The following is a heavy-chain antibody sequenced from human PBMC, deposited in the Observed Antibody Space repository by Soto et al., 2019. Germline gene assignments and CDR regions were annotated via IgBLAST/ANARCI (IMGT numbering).Heavy chain of an antibody. V-gene: IGHV1-18*01. Sequence: ASVKVSCKASGYTFTSYGISWVRQAPGQGLEWMGWISAYNGNTNYAQKLQGRVTMTTDTSTSTAYMELRSLRSDDTAVYYCAGDRSWVFPNRFEPWGQGTLVTVSS. CDR3: AGDRSWVFPNRFEP. J-gene: IGHJ5*02. CDR2: ISAYNGNT. D-gene: IGHD2-8*01. CDR1: GYTFTSYG.